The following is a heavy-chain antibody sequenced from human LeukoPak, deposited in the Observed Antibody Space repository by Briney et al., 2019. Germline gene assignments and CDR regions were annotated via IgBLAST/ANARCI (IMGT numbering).Heavy chain of an antibody. V-gene: IGHV5-51*01. Sequence: GESLKISCKGSGYSFTSYWIGWVRQMPGRGLEWMVILYPGDSTTKYSPSFQGQVTISVDKSISTAYLQWSSLKASDTAMYYCVRATYVSGWYVDFDYWGQGTPVTVSS. J-gene: IGHJ4*02. CDR1: GYSFTSYW. CDR3: VRATYVSGWYVDFDY. CDR2: LYPGDSTT. D-gene: IGHD6-19*01.